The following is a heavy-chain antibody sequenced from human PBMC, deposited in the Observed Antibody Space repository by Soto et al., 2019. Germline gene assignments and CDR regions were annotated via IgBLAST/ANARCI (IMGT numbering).Heavy chain of an antibody. D-gene: IGHD6-19*01. CDR3: ASFSVSGWYVFDY. V-gene: IGHV4-34*01. CDR1: GGSFSGYY. CDR2: INHSGST. J-gene: IGHJ4*02. Sequence: SDTLSLTCAVYGGSFSGYYWSWIRQPPGKGLEWIGEINHSGSTNYNPSLKSRVTISVDTSKNQFSLKLSSVTAADTAVYYCASFSVSGWYVFDYWGQGTLVTVSS.